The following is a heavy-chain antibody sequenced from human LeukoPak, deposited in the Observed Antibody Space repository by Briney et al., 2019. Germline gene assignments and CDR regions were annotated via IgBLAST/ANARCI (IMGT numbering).Heavy chain of an antibody. CDR1: GYTFTGYH. CDR3: ARGAPYYYDSSGYYYADLDY. J-gene: IGHJ4*02. D-gene: IGHD3-22*01. Sequence: ASVKVSCKASGYTFTGYHMHWVRQAPGQGLEWMGWISAYNGNTNYAQKLQGRVTMTTDTSTSTAYMELRSLRSDDTAVYYCARGAPYYYDSSGYYYADLDYWGQGTLVTVSS. V-gene: IGHV1-18*04. CDR2: ISAYNGNT.